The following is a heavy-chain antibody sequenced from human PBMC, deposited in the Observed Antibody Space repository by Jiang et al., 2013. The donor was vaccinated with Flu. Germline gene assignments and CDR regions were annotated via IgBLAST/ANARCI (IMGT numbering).Heavy chain of an antibody. CDR2: IIPIFGRA. D-gene: IGHD2-2*01. Sequence: SGAEVKKPGSSVKVSCKASGGTFSSYSISWVRQAPGQGLEWMGGIIPIFGRANYAQKFQGRVTITAVKSTSTAYMEVSSLRSEDTAVYYCARGSSDCSSSNCPFDYWGQGTLVTVSS. V-gene: IGHV1-69*06. CDR1: GGTFSSYS. J-gene: IGHJ4*02. CDR3: ARGSSDCSSSNCPFDY.